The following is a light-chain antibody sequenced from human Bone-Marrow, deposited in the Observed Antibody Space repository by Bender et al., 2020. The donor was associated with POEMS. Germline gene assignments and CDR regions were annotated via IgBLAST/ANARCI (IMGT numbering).Light chain of an antibody. CDR2: QDT. Sequence: SYELTQSPSVSVSPGQTASLTCSGNHLGNKYVCWYQQKPGQSPVLVIYQDTKRRLGIPERFSGSNSGNTATLTISGTQAMDEADYYCQAWDSSAGVFGGGTRLTVL. CDR3: QAWDSSAGV. V-gene: IGLV3-1*01. J-gene: IGLJ2*01. CDR1: HLGNKY.